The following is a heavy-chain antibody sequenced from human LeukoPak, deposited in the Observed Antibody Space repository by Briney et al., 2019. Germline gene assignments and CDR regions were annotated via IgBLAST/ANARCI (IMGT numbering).Heavy chain of an antibody. D-gene: IGHD3-22*01. J-gene: IGHJ4*02. CDR3: ARVGAYYDSSAYHDY. CDR2: INPNSGGT. CDR1: GGTFSSYA. Sequence: ASVKVSCKASGGTFSSYAISWVRQAPGQGLEWMGYINPNSGGTNYAQMFQGRVTMTRDTSINTAYMELSRLRSDDTAVYYCARVGAYYDSSAYHDYWGQGTLVTVSS. V-gene: IGHV1-2*02.